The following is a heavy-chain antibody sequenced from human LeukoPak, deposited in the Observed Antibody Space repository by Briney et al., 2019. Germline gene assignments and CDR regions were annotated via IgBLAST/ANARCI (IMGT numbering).Heavy chain of an antibody. Sequence: SETLSLTCTVSGGSISSGGYYWSWIRQHPGKGLEWIGYIYYSGSTYYNPSLKSRVTISVDTSKNQFSLKLSSVTAADTAAYYCARFSPRAMGNYLDFWGQGTLVTVSS. CDR2: IYYSGST. CDR3: ARFSPRAMGNYLDF. V-gene: IGHV4-31*03. D-gene: IGHD7-27*01. J-gene: IGHJ4*02. CDR1: GGSISSGGYY.